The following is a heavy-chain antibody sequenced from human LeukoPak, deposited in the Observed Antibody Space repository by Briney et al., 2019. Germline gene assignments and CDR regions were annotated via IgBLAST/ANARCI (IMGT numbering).Heavy chain of an antibody. Sequence: GRSLRLSCTASGFTFGDYGVSWVRQAPGKGLEWVSIIYSGGSTYYADSVKGRFTISRDNSKNTLYLQMNSLRAEDTAVYYSARDLIGYCTSTSCYDAAFDIWGQGTMVTVSS. CDR1: GFTFGDYG. CDR3: ARDLIGYCTSTSCYDAAFDI. J-gene: IGHJ3*02. D-gene: IGHD2-2*01. CDR2: IYSGGST. V-gene: IGHV3-66*01.